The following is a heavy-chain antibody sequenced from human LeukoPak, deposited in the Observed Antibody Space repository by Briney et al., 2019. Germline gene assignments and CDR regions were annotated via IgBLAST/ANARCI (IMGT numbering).Heavy chain of an antibody. D-gene: IGHD3-22*01. J-gene: IGHJ5*02. CDR2: IYYSGST. V-gene: IGHV4-39*07. CDR3: ARDSYHDSSGYYFGLPFDP. Sequence: SETLSLTCTVSGGSISSSSYYWGWIRQPPGKGLEWIGSIYYSGSTYYNPSLKSRVTISVDTSKNQFSLKLSSVTAADTAVYYCARDSYHDSSGYYFGLPFDPWGQGTLVTVSS. CDR1: GGSISSSSYY.